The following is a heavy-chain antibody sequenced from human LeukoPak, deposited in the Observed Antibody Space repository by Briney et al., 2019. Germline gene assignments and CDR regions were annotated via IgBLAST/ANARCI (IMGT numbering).Heavy chain of an antibody. CDR1: GFTVSSNY. V-gene: IGHV3-53*01. D-gene: IGHD3-10*01. CDR3: ARVSYGPGSSFDY. CDR2: IYSGGST. J-gene: IGHJ4*02. Sequence: GGSLRLSCAASGFTVSSNYMSWVRQAPGKGLEWVSVIYSGGSTYYADSVKGRFTISRDNSKNTLYLQMNSLRAEDTAVYYCARVSYGPGSSFDYWGQGTLVTVSS.